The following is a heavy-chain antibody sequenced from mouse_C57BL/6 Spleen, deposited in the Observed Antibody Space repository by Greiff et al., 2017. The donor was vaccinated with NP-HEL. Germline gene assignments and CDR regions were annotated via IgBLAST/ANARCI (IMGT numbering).Heavy chain of an antibody. CDR2: INPNNGGT. CDR3: ARRYENITTVVATFDY. J-gene: IGHJ2*01. Sequence: VQLQQSGPELVKPGASVKISCKASGYTFTDYYMNWVKQSHGKSLEWIGDINPNNGGTSYNQKFKGKATLTVDKSSSTAYMELRSLTSEDSAVYYCARRYENITTVVATFDYWGQGTTLTVSS. V-gene: IGHV1-26*01. D-gene: IGHD1-1*01. CDR1: GYTFTDYY.